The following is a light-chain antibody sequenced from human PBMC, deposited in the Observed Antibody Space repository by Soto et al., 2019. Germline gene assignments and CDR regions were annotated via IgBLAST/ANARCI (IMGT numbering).Light chain of an antibody. CDR1: QSVSSN. CDR2: GAS. CDR3: QQYNNWPLAASLGYT. Sequence: EIVMTQSPATLSVSPGERATLSCRASQSVSSNLAWYQQKPGQAPRLLIYGASTRATGIPARFSGSGSGTEFTLTISSLQSEDFAVYYCQQYNNWPLAASLGYTFGQGTKLEIK. J-gene: IGKJ2*01. V-gene: IGKV3-15*01.